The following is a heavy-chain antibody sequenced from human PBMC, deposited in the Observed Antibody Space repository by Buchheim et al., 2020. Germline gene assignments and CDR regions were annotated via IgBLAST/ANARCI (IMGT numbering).Heavy chain of an antibody. J-gene: IGHJ4*02. CDR2: ISSSSSTI. Sequence: VQLVESGGGLVQPGGSLRLSCAASGFNFSDYYMNWIRQAPGKGLEWISYISSSSSTIYYADSVKGRFTISRDNAKNSLYLQMNSLRAEDTAVYYCARGTGWLRFDYWGQGTL. V-gene: IGHV3-11*01. CDR1: GFNFSDYY. CDR3: ARGTGWLRFDY. D-gene: IGHD5-12*01.